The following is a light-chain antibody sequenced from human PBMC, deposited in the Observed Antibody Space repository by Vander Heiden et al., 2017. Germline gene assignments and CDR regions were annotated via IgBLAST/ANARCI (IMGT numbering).Light chain of an antibody. J-gene: IGKJ5*01. Sequence: EIVLTQSPATLSLSPGERATLSCRASQSVSSYLAWYQQKPGQAPRLLIYDASNRATGIPARFSGSWSGTDFTLTISILDPEDFAVYYCQHRSKWPPITFGQGTLLEIK. CDR3: QHRSKWPPIT. CDR1: QSVSSY. CDR2: DAS. V-gene: IGKV3-11*01.